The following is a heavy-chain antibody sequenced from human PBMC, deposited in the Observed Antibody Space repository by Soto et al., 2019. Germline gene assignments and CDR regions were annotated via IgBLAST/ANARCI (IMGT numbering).Heavy chain of an antibody. CDR3: STSSRNEYHFAMDA. Sequence: AGGSLRLSCAASGLSVSSSDMSWVRQASGKGLEWVSVIYSGGSTHDADSVKGRFTISRDNSKNTVHLQMNSLRVDDTAVYFCSTSSRNEYHFAMDAWGQGTTVTVFS. D-gene: IGHD6-6*01. J-gene: IGHJ6*02. V-gene: IGHV3-53*01. CDR1: GLSVSSSD. CDR2: IYSGGST.